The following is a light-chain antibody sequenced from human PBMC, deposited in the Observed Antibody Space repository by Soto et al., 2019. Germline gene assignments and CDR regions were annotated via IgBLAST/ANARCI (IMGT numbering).Light chain of an antibody. CDR1: SSNIGSNT. Sequence: QSVLTPPPSASGTPGQRVTISCSGSSSNIGSNTVNWYQQLPGTAPKLLIYSNNQRPSGVPDRFSGSKSGTSASLAISGLQSEDEADYYCAAWDDSLNGGVFGGGTKVTVL. CDR2: SNN. V-gene: IGLV1-44*01. CDR3: AAWDDSLNGGV. J-gene: IGLJ3*02.